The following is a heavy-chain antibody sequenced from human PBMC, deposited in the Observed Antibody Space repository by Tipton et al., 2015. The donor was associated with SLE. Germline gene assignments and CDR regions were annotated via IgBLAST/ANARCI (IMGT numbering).Heavy chain of an antibody. V-gene: IGHV4-34*01. CDR3: VKGGWFWNFDL. J-gene: IGHJ2*01. CDR1: GGSFSGYY. Sequence: TLSLTCAVYGGSFSGYYWSWIRQPPGKGLEWIGSIYYSGSTYYNPSLKSRVTISVDTSKNQFSLKLSSVTAADTAIYYCVKGGWFWNFDLWGRGTLVTVSS. D-gene: IGHD6-19*01. CDR2: IYYSGST.